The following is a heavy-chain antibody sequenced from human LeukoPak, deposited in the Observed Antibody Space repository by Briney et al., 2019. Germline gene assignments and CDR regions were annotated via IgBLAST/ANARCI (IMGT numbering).Heavy chain of an antibody. J-gene: IGHJ4*02. CDR1: GFTFSSYW. Sequence: QPGGSLRLSCAASGFTFSSYWMSWARQAPGKGLEWVANIKRDGSEKYYVDSVKGRFTISRDTSKNTLYLQMNSLRAEDTAVYYCAKGKGCSSTSCYSFDYWGQGTLVTVSS. CDR3: AKGKGCSSTSCYSFDY. V-gene: IGHV3-7*01. D-gene: IGHD2-2*01. CDR2: IKRDGSEK.